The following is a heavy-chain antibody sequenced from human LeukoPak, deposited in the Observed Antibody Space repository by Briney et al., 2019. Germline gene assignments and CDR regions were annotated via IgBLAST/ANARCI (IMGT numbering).Heavy chain of an antibody. CDR1: GVSIGSSNSY. V-gene: IGHV4-39*01. CDR2: IYYSGST. D-gene: IGHD3-10*01. J-gene: IGHJ4*02. Sequence: NSSETLSLTCTVSGVSIGSSNSYWGWIRQPPGKGLEWIGSIYYSGSTYYNPSLKSRVTISVDTSKNQFSLKLSSVTAADTAVYYCASSGKSGSYRILIDYWGQGTLVTVSS. CDR3: ASSGKSGSYRILIDY.